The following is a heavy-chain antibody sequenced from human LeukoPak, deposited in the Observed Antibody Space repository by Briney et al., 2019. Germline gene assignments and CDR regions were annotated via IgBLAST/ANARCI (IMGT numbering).Heavy chain of an antibody. CDR3: AREGYSGYVDY. CDR2: IIPIFGTA. Sequence: SVKVSCKASGGTFSSYAINWVRQAPGQGLEWMGRIIPIFGTANYAQKFQGRVTITTDESASTAYMELSSLRSEDTAVYYCAREGYSGYVDYWGQRTLVTVSS. J-gene: IGHJ4*02. CDR1: GGTFSSYA. D-gene: IGHD1-26*01. V-gene: IGHV1-69*05.